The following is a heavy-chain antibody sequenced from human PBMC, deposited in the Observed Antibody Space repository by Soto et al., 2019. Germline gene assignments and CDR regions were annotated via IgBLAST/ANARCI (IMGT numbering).Heavy chain of an antibody. CDR3: AKVKWDIVVVVAATGPYYFDY. Sequence: PGGSLRLSCAAPGFTFSSYAMSWVRQAPGKGLEWVSAISGSGGSTYYADSVKGRFTISRDNSKNTLYLQMNSLRAEDTAVYYCAKVKWDIVVVVAATGPYYFDYWGQGTLVTVSS. V-gene: IGHV3-23*01. D-gene: IGHD2-15*01. CDR1: GFTFSSYA. J-gene: IGHJ4*02. CDR2: ISGSGGST.